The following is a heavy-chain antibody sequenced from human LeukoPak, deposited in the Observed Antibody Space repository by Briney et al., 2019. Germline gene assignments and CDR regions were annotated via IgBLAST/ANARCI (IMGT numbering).Heavy chain of an antibody. CDR1: GFTFSSYE. Sequence: GGSLRLSCAASGFTFSSYEMNWVRQAPGKGLEWVSYISSSGSTIYYADSVKGRFTISRDNAKNSLYLQMNSLRAEDTAVYYCARDAQRGFDYSNSLRYWGQGTPVTVST. J-gene: IGHJ4*02. V-gene: IGHV3-48*03. CDR3: ARDAQRGFDYSNSLRY. D-gene: IGHD4-11*01. CDR2: ISSSGSTI.